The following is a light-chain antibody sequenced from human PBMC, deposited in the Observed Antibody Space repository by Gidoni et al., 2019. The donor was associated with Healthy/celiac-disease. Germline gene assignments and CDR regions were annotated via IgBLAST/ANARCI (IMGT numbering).Light chain of an antibody. J-gene: IGKJ1*01. CDR3: QQRSNWPRT. CDR2: DAS. Sequence: IVLTQSPATLSFSPGEGATLSCRASQSVSSYLAWYQQKPGQAPRLLIYDASNRATGIPARFSGSGSGTDFTLTISSLEPEDFAVYYCQQRSNWPRTFGQGTKVEIK. V-gene: IGKV3-11*01. CDR1: QSVSSY.